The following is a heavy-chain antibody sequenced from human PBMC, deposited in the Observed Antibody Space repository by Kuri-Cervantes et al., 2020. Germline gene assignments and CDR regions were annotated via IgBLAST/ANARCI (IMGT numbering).Heavy chain of an antibody. CDR3: ARDPGE. Sequence: GSLRLSCAVYGGSFSGYYWSWIRQPPGKGLEWIGEINRSGNTNYNPSLKSRVTISVDTSKNQFSLKLRSVTAADTAVYCCARDPGEWGQGTLVTVSS. CDR2: INRSGNT. J-gene: IGHJ4*02. D-gene: IGHD3-16*01. CDR1: GGSFSGYY. V-gene: IGHV4-34*01.